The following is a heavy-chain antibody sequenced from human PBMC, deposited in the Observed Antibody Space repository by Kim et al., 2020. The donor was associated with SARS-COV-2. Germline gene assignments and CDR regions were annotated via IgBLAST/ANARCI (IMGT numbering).Heavy chain of an antibody. V-gene: IGHV3-7*03. CDR3: ARLGLPERRAFDY. J-gene: IGHJ4*02. D-gene: IGHD1-1*01. CDR2: IKQDGSEK. Sequence: GGSLRLSCAASGFTFSSYWMSWVRQASGKGLEWVANIKQDGSEKYYVDSVKGRFTISRDNAKNSLYLQMNSLRAEDTAVYYCARLGLPERRAFDYWGQGTLVTVSS. CDR1: GFTFSSYW.